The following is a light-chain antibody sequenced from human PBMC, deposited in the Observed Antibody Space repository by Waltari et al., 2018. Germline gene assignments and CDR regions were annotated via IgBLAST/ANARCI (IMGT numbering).Light chain of an antibody. J-gene: IGKJ2*01. CDR1: QSLGKNY. CDR2: GAS. Sequence: IVLTQSPGTLSLSPGDRASLSCKASQSLGKNYLAWYQHKPGQAPRLLIYGASSRVAGIPDRFSGSGSGTDFTLTISRLEPEDFAVYYCQQYASSVLYTFGQGTKLEIK. CDR3: QQYASSVLYT. V-gene: IGKV3-20*01.